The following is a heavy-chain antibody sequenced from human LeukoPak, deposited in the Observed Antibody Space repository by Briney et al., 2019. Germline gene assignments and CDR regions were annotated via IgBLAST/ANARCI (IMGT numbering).Heavy chain of an antibody. CDR3: ARDDTDSGYYEFGY. CDR1: GFAVSSNY. V-gene: IGHV3-53*01. J-gene: IGHJ4*02. Sequence: GGSLRLSCAASGFAVSSNYRSWVRQSPGKGLECVAFIGNDGRTYYVNSVKGRFTISRDISKNMLYLQMNSLRADDTAVYYCARDDTDSGYYEFGYWGQGTLVTVSS. CDR2: IGNDGRT. D-gene: IGHD5-12*01.